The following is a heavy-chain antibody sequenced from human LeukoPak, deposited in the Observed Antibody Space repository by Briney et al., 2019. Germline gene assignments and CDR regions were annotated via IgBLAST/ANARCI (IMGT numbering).Heavy chain of an antibody. CDR3: ARVAIIVGATTVGGAGSATLIDY. J-gene: IGHJ4*02. D-gene: IGHD1-26*01. Sequence: ASVKVSCKASGYTFTSYGISWVRQAPGQGLEWMGWISAYNGNTNYAQKLQGRVTMTTDTSTSTAYMELRSLRSDDTAVYYCARVAIIVGATTVGGAGSATLIDYWGQGTLVTVSS. V-gene: IGHV1-18*01. CDR2: ISAYNGNT. CDR1: GYTFTSYG.